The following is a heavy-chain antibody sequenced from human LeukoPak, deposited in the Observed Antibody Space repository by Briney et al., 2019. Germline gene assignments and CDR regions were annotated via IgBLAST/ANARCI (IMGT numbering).Heavy chain of an antibody. D-gene: IGHD3-10*01. V-gene: IGHV1-2*02. CDR3: AREASSPYYSGSGSYSAWFDP. CDR1: GYTFIGYN. CDR2: INPNSGGT. J-gene: IGHJ5*02. Sequence: ASVKVSCKASGYTFIGYNMHWVRQARGQGLEWMGWINPNSGGTNYAQKFQGRVTMTRDTSISTAYMELSSLRSDDMAVYYCAREASSPYYSGSGSYSAWFDPWGQGTLVTVSS.